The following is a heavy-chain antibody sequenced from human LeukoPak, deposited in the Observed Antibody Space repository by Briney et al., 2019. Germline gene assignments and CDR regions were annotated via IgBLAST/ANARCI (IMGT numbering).Heavy chain of an antibody. Sequence: PGGSLRLSCAASGFTFSSYAMDWVRQAPGKGLEWVAVISYDGSNKYYADSVKGRFTISRDNSKNTLYLQMNSLRAEDTAVYYCARDQGGYYYGSGSDYGMDVWGQGTTVTVSS. J-gene: IGHJ6*02. V-gene: IGHV3-30-3*01. D-gene: IGHD3-10*01. CDR2: ISYDGSNK. CDR3: ARDQGGYYYGSGSDYGMDV. CDR1: GFTFSSYA.